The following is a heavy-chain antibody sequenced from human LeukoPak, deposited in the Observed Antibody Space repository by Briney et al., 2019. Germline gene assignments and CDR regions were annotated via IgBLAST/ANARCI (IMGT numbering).Heavy chain of an antibody. J-gene: IGHJ6*03. CDR1: GFMFSNYW. D-gene: IGHD1-1*01. CDR3: ERDNDYHMDV. V-gene: IGHV3-7*01. CDR2: IKQGGSGR. Sequence: PGGSLRLSCVTSGFMFSNYWMTWVRQAPGKGLEWVATIKQGGSGRNYVDSVKGRFIISRDSAKKSLYLQMNSLRAEDTAVYYCERDNDYHMDVWGKGTTVIVSS.